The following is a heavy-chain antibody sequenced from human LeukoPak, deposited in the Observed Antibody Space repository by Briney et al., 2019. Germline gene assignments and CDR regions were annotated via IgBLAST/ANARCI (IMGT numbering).Heavy chain of an antibody. Sequence: GGSLRLSCAASGFTFSSYSMNWVRQAPGKGLEWVSSISGSGSGGSTYYADSVKGRFTISRDNSKNTLYLQMNSLRAEDTAVYYCARGSRDGTSPRIQLWLGYWGQGTLVTVSS. V-gene: IGHV3-23*01. CDR3: ARGSRDGTSPRIQLWLGY. D-gene: IGHD5-18*01. CDR2: ISGSGSGGST. J-gene: IGHJ4*02. CDR1: GFTFSSYS.